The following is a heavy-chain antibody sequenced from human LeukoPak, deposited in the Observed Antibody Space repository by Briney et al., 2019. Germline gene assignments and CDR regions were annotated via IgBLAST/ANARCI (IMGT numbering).Heavy chain of an antibody. CDR2: INHSGST. J-gene: IGHJ6*02. CDR3: ASFPTRSGGANRNKKTQNYYYYGMDV. CDR1: GGSFSGYY. V-gene: IGHV4-34*01. D-gene: IGHD2-15*01. Sequence: SETLSLTCAVYGGSFSGYYWSWIRQPPGKGLEWIGEINHSGSTNYNPSLKSRVTISVDTSKNQFSLKLSSVPAADTAVYYCASFPTRSGGANRNKKTQNYYYYGMDVWGQGTTVTVSS.